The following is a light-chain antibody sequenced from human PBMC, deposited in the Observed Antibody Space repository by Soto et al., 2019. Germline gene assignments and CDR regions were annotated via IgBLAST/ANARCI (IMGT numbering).Light chain of an antibody. CDR2: GAS. CDR3: QQYGSSPGT. Sequence: EIVLTQSPGTLSLSPGERATLSCRASQSVSSSYLGWYQQKPGQAPRLLIYGASFRATGIPDRFSGSGSGTDFTLTISRLEPEDFAVYYCQQYGSSPGTFGQGTKVEIK. CDR1: QSVSSSY. V-gene: IGKV3-20*01. J-gene: IGKJ1*01.